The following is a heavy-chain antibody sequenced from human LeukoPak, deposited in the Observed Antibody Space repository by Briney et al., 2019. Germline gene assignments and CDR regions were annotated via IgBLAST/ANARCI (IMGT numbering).Heavy chain of an antibody. D-gene: IGHD2-21*02. CDR1: GFTFSNYA. Sequence: GGSLRLSCAVSGFTFSNYAMSWVRQAPGKGLEWVSAISGSGDNTYYADSVKGRFTVSRDNSKNTLYVQMKSLRAEDTAIYYCAKDFVVVPGNVNYFNSWGQGTLVTVSS. V-gene: IGHV3-23*01. CDR2: ISGSGDNT. J-gene: IGHJ4*02. CDR3: AKDFVVVPGNVNYFNS.